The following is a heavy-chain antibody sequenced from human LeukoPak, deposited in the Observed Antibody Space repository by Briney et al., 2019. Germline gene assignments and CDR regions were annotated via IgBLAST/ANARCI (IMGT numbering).Heavy chain of an antibody. D-gene: IGHD6-25*01. CDR1: GGSISSSSYY. J-gene: IGHJ6*03. V-gene: IGHV4-39*01. CDR3: ARSGDSGYYYYYYMDV. Sequence: PSETLSLTCTVSGGSISSSSYYWGWIRQPPGKGLEWIGSIYYSGSTYYNPSLKSRVTISVDTSKNQFSLKLSSVTAADTAVYYSARSGDSGYYYYYYMDVWGKGTTVTVSS. CDR2: IYYSGST.